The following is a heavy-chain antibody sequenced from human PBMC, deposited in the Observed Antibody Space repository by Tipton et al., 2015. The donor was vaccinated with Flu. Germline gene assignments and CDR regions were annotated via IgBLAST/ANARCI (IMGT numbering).Heavy chain of an antibody. J-gene: IGHJ4*02. Sequence: SLRLSCEGSGFTFSYYWMSWVRQAPGKGLEWLASISSSSTYTYYGDSAKGRFTISRDDAKNSLYLQMSSLRADDTAVYYCARDEGETYSSTFDYWGRGTLVTVSS. V-gene: IGHV3-21*01. CDR2: ISSSSTYT. CDR3: ARDEGETYSSTFDY. D-gene: IGHD6-13*01. CDR1: GFTFSYYW.